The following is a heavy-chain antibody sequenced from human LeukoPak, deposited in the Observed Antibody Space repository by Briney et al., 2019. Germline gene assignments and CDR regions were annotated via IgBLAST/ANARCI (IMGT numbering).Heavy chain of an antibody. Sequence: SETLSLTCTVSDDSISDYYRGWIRQPPGKGLEWIGYFHNSGTSTYNPSLKSRVTISADTSKNQYTLNLNPVTAADTAVYYCARPTGLEPPGPYRGFDPWGQGMLVTISS. D-gene: IGHD1-1*01. CDR3: ARPTGLEPPGPYRGFDP. J-gene: IGHJ5*02. V-gene: IGHV4-59*08. CDR1: DDSISDYY. CDR2: FHNSGTS.